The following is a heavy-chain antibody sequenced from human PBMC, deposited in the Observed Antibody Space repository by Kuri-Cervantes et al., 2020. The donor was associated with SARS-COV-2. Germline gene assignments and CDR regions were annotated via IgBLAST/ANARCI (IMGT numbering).Heavy chain of an antibody. CDR1: GYTFTSFY. Sequence: ASVKVSCKTSGYTFTSFYIHWVRQAPGQGLEWMGIIHPTTGDTTYAQKFQGRVALTRDTSTSTVNMELRSLRSEDTAMYYCARTSSGTYTDFDYWGQGTLVTVSS. CDR2: IHPTTGDT. CDR3: ARTSSGTYTDFDY. D-gene: IGHD1-26*01. V-gene: IGHV1-46*01. J-gene: IGHJ4*02.